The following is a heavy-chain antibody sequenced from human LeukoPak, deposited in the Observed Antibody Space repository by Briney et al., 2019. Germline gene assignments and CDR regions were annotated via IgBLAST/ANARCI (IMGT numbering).Heavy chain of an antibody. J-gene: IGHJ4*02. D-gene: IGHD3-10*01. V-gene: IGHV1-24*01. Sequence: GASVKVSCKVSGYTLTELSMHWVRQAPGKGLEWMGGFDPEDGETIYAQKFQGRVTMTRNTSISTAYMELSSLRSEDTAVYYCARGLVTMVRGVIKGLFGYWGQGTLVTVSS. CDR1: GYTLTELS. CDR2: FDPEDGET. CDR3: ARGLVTMVRGVIKGLFGY.